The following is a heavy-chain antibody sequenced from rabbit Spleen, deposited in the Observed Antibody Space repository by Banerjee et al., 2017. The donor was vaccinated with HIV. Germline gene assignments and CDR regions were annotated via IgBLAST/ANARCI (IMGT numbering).Heavy chain of an antibody. CDR2: IYAAKGST. J-gene: IGHJ4*01. CDR3: GRMGSDIGYAYNL. CDR1: GIDFTNYY. Sequence: QEQLTETGGGLVQPGGSLTLSCKASGIDFTNYYISWVRQAPGKGLEWIGIIYAAKGSTDYASWVNGRFTISKTSSTTLTLQMTSLTAADTATYFCGRMGSDIGYAYNLWGQGTLVTVS. D-gene: IGHD3-3*01. V-gene: IGHV1S45*01.